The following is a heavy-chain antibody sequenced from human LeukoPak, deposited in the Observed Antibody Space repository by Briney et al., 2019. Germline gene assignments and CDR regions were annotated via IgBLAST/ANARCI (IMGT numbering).Heavy chain of an antibody. CDR2: FDPEDGET. J-gene: IGHJ4*02. CDR3: ATGPLVGVPAAPED. V-gene: IGHV1-24*01. Sequence: ASVKVSCKVSGYTLTELSMHWVRQAPGKGLEWMGGFDPEDGETIYAQKFQGRVTMTEDTSTDTAYMELSSLRSEDTAVYYCATGPLVGVPAAPEDWGQGTLVTVSS. D-gene: IGHD2-2*01. CDR1: GYTLTELS.